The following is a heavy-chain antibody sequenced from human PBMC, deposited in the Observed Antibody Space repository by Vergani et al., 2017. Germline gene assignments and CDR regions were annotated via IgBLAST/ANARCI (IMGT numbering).Heavy chain of an antibody. V-gene: IGHV4-59*01. CDR1: GASISTYY. J-gene: IGHJ4*02. CDR3: ARVAGYSSGWPRYYFDY. D-gene: IGHD6-19*01. CDR2: IYYSGST. Sequence: QVQLQESGPGLVKPSETLSLTCTVSGASISTYYWSWIRQPPGKGLEWIGSIYYSGSTNYNPSLKSRVTISVDTSKNPFSLKLSAVTAADTAVYYCARVAGYSSGWPRYYFDYWGQGTLVTVSS.